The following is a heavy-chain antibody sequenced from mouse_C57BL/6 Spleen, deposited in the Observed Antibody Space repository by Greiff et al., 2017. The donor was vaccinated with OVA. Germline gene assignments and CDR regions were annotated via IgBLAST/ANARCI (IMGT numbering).Heavy chain of an antibody. J-gene: IGHJ3*01. Sequence: VQLQQPGAELVKPGASVKLSCKASGYTFTSYWMHWVKQRPGQGLEWIGEIDPSDSYTNYNQKFKGKSTLTVDKSSSTAYMQLSSLTSEDSAVYYCARGVFAYWGQGTLLTVSA. CDR1: GYTFTSYW. V-gene: IGHV1-69*01. CDR2: IDPSDSYT. CDR3: ARGVFAY.